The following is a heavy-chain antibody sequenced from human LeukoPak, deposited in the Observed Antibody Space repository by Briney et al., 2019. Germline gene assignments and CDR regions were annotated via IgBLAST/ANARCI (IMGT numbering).Heavy chain of an antibody. V-gene: IGHV5-51*01. J-gene: IGHJ3*02. Sequence: GESLTLSCKGSGCSFTSYWIGWVRQMPGKGLEWMGIIYPGDSDTRYSPSFQGQVTISADKSISTAYLQWSSLKASDTAMYYCATGIAPTTDAFDIWGQGTMVTVSS. CDR1: GCSFTSYW. D-gene: IGHD6-25*01. CDR3: ATGIAPTTDAFDI. CDR2: IYPGDSDT.